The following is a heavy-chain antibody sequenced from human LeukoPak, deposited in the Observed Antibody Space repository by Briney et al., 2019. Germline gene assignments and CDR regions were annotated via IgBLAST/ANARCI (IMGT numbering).Heavy chain of an antibody. J-gene: IGHJ4*02. Sequence: ASVKVSCKASGYTFTSYYVHWVRQATGQGLEWMGWINPNSGNAGYAQNFRGRVTMTRDTSISTVYMELSSLKSEDTAVYYCARKMRDSGSYPDWGPGTLVTVSS. V-gene: IGHV1-8*02. D-gene: IGHD3-10*01. CDR3: ARKMRDSGSYPD. CDR2: INPNSGNA. CDR1: GYTFTSYY.